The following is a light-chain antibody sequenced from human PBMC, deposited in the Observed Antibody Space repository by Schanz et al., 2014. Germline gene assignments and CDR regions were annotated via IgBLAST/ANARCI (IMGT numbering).Light chain of an antibody. CDR3: QQANSFPYT. CDR2: AAS. CDR1: QSISTY. Sequence: DIQMTQSPSSLSASVGDRVTITCRASQSISTYLNWYQQKPGQAPKVLIYAASSLQSGVPSRFTGGGSGTDFTLTISSLQPEDFATYYCQQANSFPYTFGQGTKLEIK. V-gene: IGKV1-39*01. J-gene: IGKJ2*01.